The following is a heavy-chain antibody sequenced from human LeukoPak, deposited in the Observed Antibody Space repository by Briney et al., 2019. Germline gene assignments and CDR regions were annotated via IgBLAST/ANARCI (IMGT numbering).Heavy chain of an antibody. D-gene: IGHD3-3*01. J-gene: IGHJ6*03. CDR1: GFTFSSYG. Sequence: GGSLRLSCAASGFTFSSYGMNWVRRAPGKGLEWVSSISSSSSYIYYADSVKGRFTISRDNAKNSLYLQMNSLRAEDTAVYYCARIPVTIFGVDYYMDVWGKGTTVTVSS. CDR2: ISSSSSYI. V-gene: IGHV3-21*01. CDR3: ARIPVTIFGVDYYMDV.